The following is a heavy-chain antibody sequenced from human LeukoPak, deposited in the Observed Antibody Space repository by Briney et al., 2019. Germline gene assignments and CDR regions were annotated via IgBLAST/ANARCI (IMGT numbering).Heavy chain of an antibody. CDR2: IKQDGSEK. J-gene: IGHJ4*02. CDR3: ARDGAPFDS. Sequence: TGGSLRLSCAASGFTFRSYWMSWVRQPPGKGLEWVANIKQDGSEKYYVDSVRGRFTISRDNAKNSVYLQMSSLRAEDTAVYYCARDGAPFDSWGQGTLVTVSS. V-gene: IGHV3-7*01. D-gene: IGHD3-16*01. CDR1: GFTFRSYW.